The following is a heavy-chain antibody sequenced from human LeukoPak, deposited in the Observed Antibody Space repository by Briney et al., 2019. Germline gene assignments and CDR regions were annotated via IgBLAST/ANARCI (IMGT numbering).Heavy chain of an antibody. CDR1: DFIFTKYW. V-gene: IGHV3-7*01. D-gene: IGHD1-26*01. CDR2: IREDGNKD. CDR3: ARDEVGGPLKY. Sequence: GGSLRLSCLGSDFIFTKYWMTWVPQAPGKGLEWVANIREDGNKDNYIDSVRGRFTISRDNAKNSLYLQMNSLRAEDTAVYYCARDEVGGPLKYWGQGTLVTVSS. J-gene: IGHJ4*02.